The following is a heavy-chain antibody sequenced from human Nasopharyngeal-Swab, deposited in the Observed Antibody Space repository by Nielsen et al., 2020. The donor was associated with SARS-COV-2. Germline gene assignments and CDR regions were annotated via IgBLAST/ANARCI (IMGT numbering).Heavy chain of an antibody. D-gene: IGHD3-16*01. J-gene: IGHJ1*01. CDR2: IDPNSGGT. V-gene: IGHV1-2*06. CDR3: AGGRFHTGR. CDR1: ANSFTSYY. Sequence: SVNVSCKASANSFTSYYMHWVRQAPGQGLEWMGRIDPNSGGTDYAQQFQGRVTMTRDTSIPTAYMELTSLRSDDPAVYYCAGGRFHTGRWGQGTLVTVSS.